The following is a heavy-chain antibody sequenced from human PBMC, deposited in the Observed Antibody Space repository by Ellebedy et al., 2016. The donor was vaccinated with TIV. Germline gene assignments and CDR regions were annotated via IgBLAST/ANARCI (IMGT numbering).Heavy chain of an antibody. CDR1: GYTLRSYA. Sequence: GESLKISCAASGYTLRSYAMHWVRQAPGKGLEWVAVTSYDGSDFYYADSVKVRFTISRDNSKRTMSLEMNSLRVEDTAVYYCARSSGWYSSRGYYYGLDVWGQGTTVAVSS. D-gene: IGHD6-19*01. V-gene: IGHV3-30-3*01. J-gene: IGHJ6*02. CDR3: ARSSGWYSSRGYYYGLDV. CDR2: TSYDGSDF.